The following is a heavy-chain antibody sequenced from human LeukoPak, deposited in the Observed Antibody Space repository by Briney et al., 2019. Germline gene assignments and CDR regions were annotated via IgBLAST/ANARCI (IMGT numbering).Heavy chain of an antibody. V-gene: IGHV4-39*07. J-gene: IGHJ4*02. D-gene: IGHD6-13*01. CDR3: ARDRIAADR. Sequence: SETLSLTCTVSGGSISSSSYYWGWIRQPPGKGLEWIGYIYHSGSTYYNPSLKSRVTISVDRSKNQFSLKLSSVTAADTAVYYCARDRIAADRWGQGTLVTVSS. CDR1: GGSISSSSYY. CDR2: IYHSGST.